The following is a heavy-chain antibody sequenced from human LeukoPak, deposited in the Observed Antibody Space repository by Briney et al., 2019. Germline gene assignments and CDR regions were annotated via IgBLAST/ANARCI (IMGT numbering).Heavy chain of an antibody. J-gene: IGHJ4*02. CDR1: GFSLSSYA. D-gene: IGHD6-13*01. CDR3: AKDCGSWPYYLDY. V-gene: IGHV3-23*01. Sequence: GGSLRLSCAASGFSLSSYAMSWVRQAPGKGLEWVSAISGSGGSTYYADSVKGRFTVSSDNSKKTLYLQMNSLRAEDTAVYYCAKDCGSWPYYLDYWGQGTLVTVSS. CDR2: ISGSGGST.